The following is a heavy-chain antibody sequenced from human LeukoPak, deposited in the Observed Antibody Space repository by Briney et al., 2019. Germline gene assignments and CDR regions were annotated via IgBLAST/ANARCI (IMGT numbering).Heavy chain of an antibody. V-gene: IGHV3-21*04. Sequence: GGSLRLSCAASGFTFSSYSMNWVRQAPGKGLEWVSSISSSSSYIYYADSVKGRFTISRDNAKNSLYLQMNSLRAEDTALYYCARSSGYYSXXXYWGXXXLXTVSS. CDR1: GFTFSSYS. D-gene: IGHD3-22*01. CDR3: ARSSGYYSXXXY. J-gene: IGHJ4*01. CDR2: ISSSSSYI.